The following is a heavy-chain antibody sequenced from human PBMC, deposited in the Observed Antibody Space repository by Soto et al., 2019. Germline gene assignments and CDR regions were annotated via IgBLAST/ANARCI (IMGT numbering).Heavy chain of an antibody. CDR1: GFTFSDSY. Sequence: GGSLRLSRAASGFTFSDSYMSWIRQAPGKGLEWISYITFSGNTVYYADSLKGRFTISRDNAKNSLYLQMNRLRAEDTAVYYCARVSWREKYGMDVWGQGTTVTVSS. V-gene: IGHV3-11*01. CDR3: ARVSWREKYGMDV. J-gene: IGHJ6*02. CDR2: ITFSGNTV.